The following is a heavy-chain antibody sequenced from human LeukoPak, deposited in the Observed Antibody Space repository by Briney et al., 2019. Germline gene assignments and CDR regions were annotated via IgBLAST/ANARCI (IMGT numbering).Heavy chain of an antibody. J-gene: IGHJ4*02. V-gene: IGHV3-23*01. CDR3: VKGGSSSLDY. Sequence: GGSLRLSCAASRFTFSISVMRWVRQAPGKGLEWVSSIGVSGATAYADSVKGRFTISRDNSKNTLSLQMNSLTAEDTAIYYCVKGGSSSLDYWGQGALVTVSS. CDR1: RFTFSISV. CDR2: IGVSGAT.